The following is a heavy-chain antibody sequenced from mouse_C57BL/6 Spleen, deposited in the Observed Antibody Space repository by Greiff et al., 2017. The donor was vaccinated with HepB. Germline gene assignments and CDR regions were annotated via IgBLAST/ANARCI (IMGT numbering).Heavy chain of an antibody. J-gene: IGHJ2*01. V-gene: IGHV1-82*01. CDR1: GYAFSSSW. CDR2: IYPGDGDT. CDR3: APRAITTVVEGFDY. D-gene: IGHD1-1*01. Sequence: QVQLQQSGPELVKPGASVKISCKASGYAFSSSWMNWVKQRPGKGLEWIGRIYPGDGDTNYNGKFKGKATLTADKSSSTAYMQLSSLTSEDSAVYFCAPRAITTVVEGFDYWGQGTTLTVSS.